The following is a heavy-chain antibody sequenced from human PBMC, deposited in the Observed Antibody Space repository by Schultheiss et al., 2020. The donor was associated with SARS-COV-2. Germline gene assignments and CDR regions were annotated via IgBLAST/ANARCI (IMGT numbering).Heavy chain of an antibody. CDR2: ISHGGST. J-gene: IGHJ6*02. Sequence: GSLRLSCAASGFTFSSYSMNWVRQAPGKGLEWIGEISHGGSTNYNPSLKSRVTISVDTSKNQFSLKLSSVTAADTAVYYCARSTSRDYYGMDVWGQGTTATVSS. V-gene: IGHV4-34*01. CDR3: ARSTSRDYYGMDV. CDR1: GFTFSSYS.